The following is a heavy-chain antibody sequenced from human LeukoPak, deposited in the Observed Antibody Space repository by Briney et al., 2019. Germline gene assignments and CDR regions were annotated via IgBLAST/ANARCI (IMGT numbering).Heavy chain of an antibody. Sequence: ASVKVSCKASGYIFTNYAMNWVRQAPGQGLEWMGYIKTSTGNPTYAQGFTGRFVFSLDTSVSTAYLQINNLKTEDTAVYYCARAGVGATIRGYPPTMIDYWGQGTLVTVSS. CDR2: IKTSTGNP. V-gene: IGHV7-4-1*02. CDR1: GYIFTNYA. CDR3: ARAGVGATIRGYPPTMIDY. D-gene: IGHD1-26*01. J-gene: IGHJ4*02.